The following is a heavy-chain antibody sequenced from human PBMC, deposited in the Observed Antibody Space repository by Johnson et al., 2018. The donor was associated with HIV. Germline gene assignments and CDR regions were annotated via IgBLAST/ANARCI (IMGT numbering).Heavy chain of an antibody. D-gene: IGHD3-16*01. CDR3: ARGGDQGAFDI. J-gene: IGHJ3*02. CDR1: GFTFSSYA. Sequence: QVQLVESGGGVVQPGRSLRLSCAASGFTFSSYAVHWVRQAPGKGLEWVALISYDGSNKYYADSVKGRFTISRDNSKNTLYLQMNSRRAEDTAVYYCARGGDQGAFDIWGQGTMVTVSS. V-gene: IGHV3-30-3*01. CDR2: ISYDGSNK.